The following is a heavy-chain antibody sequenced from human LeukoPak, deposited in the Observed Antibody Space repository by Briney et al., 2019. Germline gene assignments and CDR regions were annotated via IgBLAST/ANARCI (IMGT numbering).Heavy chain of an antibody. J-gene: IGHJ6*03. V-gene: IGHV1-18*01. Sequence: ASVKVSCKASGYTFTSYSISWVRQAPGQGLEWLGWISAYNGNTNYAQKLQGRVTMTTDTSTSTAYMELRSLRSDDTAVYYCARFVGVVSPYYMDVWGKGTTVTVSS. D-gene: IGHD4-23*01. CDR3: ARFVGVVSPYYMDV. CDR2: ISAYNGNT. CDR1: GYTFTSYS.